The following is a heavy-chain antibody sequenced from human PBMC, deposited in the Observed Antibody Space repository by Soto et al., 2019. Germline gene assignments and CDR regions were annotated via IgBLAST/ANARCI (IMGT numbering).Heavy chain of an antibody. CDR3: AKDLGSYCSGGSCYPLDY. D-gene: IGHD2-15*01. CDR2: ISYDGSNK. CDR1: GFTFSSYG. V-gene: IGHV3-30*18. J-gene: IGHJ4*02. Sequence: GGSLRLSCAASGFTFSSYGMHWVRQAPGKGLEWVAVISYDGSNKYYPDSLKGRFTISRDNSKNTLYLQMNSLRTEDTAVYYCAKDLGSYCSGGSCYPLDYWGQGTLVTVSS.